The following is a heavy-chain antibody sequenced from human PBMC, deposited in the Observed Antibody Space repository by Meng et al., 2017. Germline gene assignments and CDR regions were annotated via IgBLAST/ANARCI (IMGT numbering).Heavy chain of an antibody. Sequence: VTLHESGPGLVRPSRTLSLTFTVSGGSISRGGYYWSWIRQHPGKGLEWIGCIYYSGSNYYNPSLKSRVTISVDTSKNQFSLKLSSVTAADTAVYYCVTAPITMVRGVIITKWFDPWGQGTLVTVSS. V-gene: IGHV4-31*03. J-gene: IGHJ5*02. CDR2: IYYSGSN. CDR3: VTAPITMVRGVIITKWFDP. D-gene: IGHD3-10*01. CDR1: GGSISRGGYY.